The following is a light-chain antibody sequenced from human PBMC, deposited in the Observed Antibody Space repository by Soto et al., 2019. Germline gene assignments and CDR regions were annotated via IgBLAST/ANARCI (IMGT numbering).Light chain of an antibody. J-gene: IGKJ1*01. Sequence: DIQMTQSPSSLSASVEDRVIITCRASQSISNHLNWYQQKPGKAPKLLIFAASSLQSGVPSRFSGSGYGTDFTLTITSLQTDDFGTYHCQQYDVHPKTFGQGTKVDIK. CDR2: AAS. CDR1: QSISNH. V-gene: IGKV1-39*01. CDR3: QQYDVHPKT.